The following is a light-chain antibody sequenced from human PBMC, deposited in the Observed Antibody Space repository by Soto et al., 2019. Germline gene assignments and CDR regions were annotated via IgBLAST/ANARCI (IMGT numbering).Light chain of an antibody. J-gene: IGKJ1*01. Sequence: DLQMTQSPSSVSASVGARVTITCRASQGISSWLAWYQQTPGQAPKLLIYAASSLKSGVPSRFSGSGSGTEFTLTISSLQPDDFATYYCQQLWTFGQGTKVDIK. CDR1: QGISSW. CDR3: QQLWT. V-gene: IGKV1-12*01. CDR2: AAS.